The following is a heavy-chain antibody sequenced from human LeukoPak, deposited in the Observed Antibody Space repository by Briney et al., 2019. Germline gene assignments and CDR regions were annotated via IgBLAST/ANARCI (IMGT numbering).Heavy chain of an antibody. J-gene: IGHJ4*02. CDR2: IYYSGST. Sequence: SETLSLTCTVSGGSISSSSYYWGWIRQPPGTGLERIGSIYYSGSTYYNPSLKSRVTISVDTSKNQFSLKLSSVTAADTAVYYCASRIAVAGTEGYFDYWGQGTLVTVSS. CDR3: ASRIAVAGTEGYFDY. V-gene: IGHV4-39*01. CDR1: GGSISSSSYY. D-gene: IGHD6-19*01.